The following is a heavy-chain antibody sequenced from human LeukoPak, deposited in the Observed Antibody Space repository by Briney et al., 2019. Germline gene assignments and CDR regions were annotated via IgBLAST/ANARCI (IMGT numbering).Heavy chain of an antibody. CDR3: ARVDYYYYGMDV. CDR2: IIPIFGTA. V-gene: IGHV1-69*13. J-gene: IGHJ6*02. Sequence: SVKVSCKASGGTFSSYAISWVRQAPGQGLEWMGGIIPIFGTADYAQKFQGRVTITADESTSTAYMELSSLRSEDTAVYYCARVDYYYYGMDVWGQGTTVTVSS. CDR1: GGTFSSYA.